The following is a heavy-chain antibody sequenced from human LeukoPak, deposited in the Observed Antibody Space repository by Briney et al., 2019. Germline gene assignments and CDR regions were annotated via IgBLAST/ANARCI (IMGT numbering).Heavy chain of an antibody. CDR3: ARGKYMDV. V-gene: IGHV3-48*01. J-gene: IGHJ6*03. CDR2: ISSSTSTI. CDR1: GFTFTTYS. Sequence: GGSLRLSCAASGFTFTTYSMNWVRQAPGKRLEWVSYISSSTSTIYYADSVTGRFTISRDNVKNSLYLQMNSLRAEDTAVYFCARGKYMDVWGKGTTVTVSS.